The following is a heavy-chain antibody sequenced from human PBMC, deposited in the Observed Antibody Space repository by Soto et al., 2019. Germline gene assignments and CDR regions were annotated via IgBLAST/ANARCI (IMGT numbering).Heavy chain of an antibody. D-gene: IGHD6-6*01. CDR2: IYYSGST. CDR1: GGSISSYY. J-gene: IGHJ4*02. V-gene: IGHV4-59*01. CDR3: AGASIATRGPFDY. Sequence: SATLSITCTVSGGSISSYYWSWIRQPPGKGLEWIGYIYYSGSTNYNPSLKSRVTISVDTSKNQFSLKLSSVTAADTAVYYCAGASIATRGPFDYWGQGTLVTVSS.